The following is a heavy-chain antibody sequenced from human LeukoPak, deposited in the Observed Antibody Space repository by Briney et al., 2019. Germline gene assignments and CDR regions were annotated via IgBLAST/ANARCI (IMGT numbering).Heavy chain of an antibody. J-gene: IGHJ3*01. CDR1: GFTFSSYG. V-gene: IGHV3-30*02. CDR3: ALIGVVIPPDTYDV. D-gene: IGHD2-21*01. CDR2: IRYDGSDS. Sequence: GGSLRLSCATSGFTFSSYGMHWVRQAPGKGLEWLAFIRYDGSDSYYADSVKGRFTISRDNSKKTLYLQMDSLRTEDTAFYYCALIGVVIPPDTYDVWGQGTLVTVSS.